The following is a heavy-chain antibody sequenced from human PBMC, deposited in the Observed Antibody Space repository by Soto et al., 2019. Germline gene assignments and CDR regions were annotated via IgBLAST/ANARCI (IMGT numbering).Heavy chain of an antibody. Sequence: QVQLVQSGAEVKKSGASVKVACKASGYTFTRSDINWVRQATGQGLEWMGWMNPKSGNVGYAKKFQGRVTMTRNTSISTAYMELSSLRSEDTAVYFCARGNGWLGSLDPWGQGTQVTV. V-gene: IGHV1-8*01. J-gene: IGHJ5*02. D-gene: IGHD6-19*01. CDR2: MNPKSGNV. CDR3: ARGNGWLGSLDP. CDR1: GYTFTRSD.